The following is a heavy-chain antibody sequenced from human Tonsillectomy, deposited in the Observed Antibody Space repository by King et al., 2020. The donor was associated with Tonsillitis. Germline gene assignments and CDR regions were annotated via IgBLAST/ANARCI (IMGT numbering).Heavy chain of an antibody. CDR3: AKDSGSYYVLDY. CDR1: GFTFSGYG. Sequence: VQLVESGGGVVQPGRSLRLSCAASGFTFSGYGMHWVRQAPGKGLEGVAVISYDASNKYYADSVKGRFTISRDNSKNTLYLQMNSLRAEDTAVYYCAKDSGSYYVLDYWGQGTLVTVSS. D-gene: IGHD1-26*01. J-gene: IGHJ4*02. V-gene: IGHV3-30*18. CDR2: ISYDASNK.